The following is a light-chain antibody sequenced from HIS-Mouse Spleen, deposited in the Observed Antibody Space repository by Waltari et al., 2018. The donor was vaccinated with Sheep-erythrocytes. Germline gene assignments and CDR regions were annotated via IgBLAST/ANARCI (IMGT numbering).Light chain of an antibody. CDR2: DVS. Sequence: QSALTQPRSVSGSPGQSVTISCTGTSRDVGGYNYVSWYQQHPGKAPQLMIYDVSKRPSGVPDRFSGSKSGNTASLTISGLQAEDEADYYCCSYAGSYTFVVFGGGTKLTVL. CDR1: SRDVGGYNY. V-gene: IGLV2-11*01. CDR3: CSYAGSYTFVV. J-gene: IGLJ2*01.